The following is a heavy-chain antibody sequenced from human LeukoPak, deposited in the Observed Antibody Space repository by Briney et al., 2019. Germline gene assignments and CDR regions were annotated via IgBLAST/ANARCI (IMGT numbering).Heavy chain of an antibody. Sequence: GASVKVSCKASGYTFTSYGVSCGRHAPGQGLEWRGWISAYNGNTNYAQKLQGRVTMTTDTSTSTAYMELMSLRSDDTAVYYCARVSGTISYGVDVWGQGTMVTVSS. D-gene: IGHD1-26*01. CDR1: GYTFTSYG. CDR3: ARVSGTISYGVDV. CDR2: ISAYNGNT. J-gene: IGHJ6*02. V-gene: IGHV1-18*01.